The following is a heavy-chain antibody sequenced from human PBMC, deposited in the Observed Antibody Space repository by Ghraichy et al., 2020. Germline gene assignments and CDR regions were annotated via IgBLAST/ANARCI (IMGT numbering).Heavy chain of an antibody. J-gene: IGHJ4*02. CDR1: GGSFSGYY. Sequence: SETLSPTCAVYGGSFSGYYWSWIRQPPGKGLEWIGEINHSGSTNYNPSLKSRVTISVDTSKNQFSLKLSSVTAADTAVYYCARVIFSSSWSDYWGQGTLVTVSS. V-gene: IGHV4-34*01. CDR2: INHSGST. CDR3: ARVIFSSSWSDY. D-gene: IGHD6-13*01.